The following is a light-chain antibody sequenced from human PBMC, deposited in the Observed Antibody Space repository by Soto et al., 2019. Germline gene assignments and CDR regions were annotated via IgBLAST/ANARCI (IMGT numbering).Light chain of an antibody. Sequence: EVVLTQSPATLSLSPGERATFSGRASQNVNNFLAWYQQKPGQAPRLLIYDASTRATGIPARFSGSGSGTDFTLTISRLEPEDFAVYYCQQYGSSITFGQGTRLEIK. V-gene: IGKV3-20*01. CDR3: QQYGSSIT. CDR2: DAS. CDR1: QNVNNF. J-gene: IGKJ5*01.